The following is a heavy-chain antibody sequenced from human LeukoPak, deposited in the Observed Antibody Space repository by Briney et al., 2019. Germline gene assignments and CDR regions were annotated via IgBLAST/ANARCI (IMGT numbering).Heavy chain of an antibody. D-gene: IGHD6-19*01. CDR1: GGSISSGDYY. V-gene: IGHV4-30-4*01. CDR2: IYYSGST. CDR3: AREADSGFIFDY. Sequence: SETLSLTCTVSGGSISSGDYYWNWIRQPPGKGLEWIGYIYYSGSTYYNPSLKSRVTISVDTSKNQFSLKLSSVTAADTAVYYCAREADSGFIFDYWGQGTLVTVSS. J-gene: IGHJ4*02.